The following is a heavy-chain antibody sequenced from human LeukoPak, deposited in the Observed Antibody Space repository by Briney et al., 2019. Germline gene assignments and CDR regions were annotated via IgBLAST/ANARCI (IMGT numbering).Heavy chain of an antibody. CDR1: GFTFSSYG. CDR3: AKDSKFPYDSSSYCDY. V-gene: IGHV3-30*18. Sequence: GRSLRLSCAASGFTFSSYGMHWVRQAPGKGLEWVAVISYDGSNKYYADSVKGRFTISRDNSKNTLYLQMNSLRAEDTAVYYCAKDSKFPYDSSSYCDYWGQGTLVTVSS. J-gene: IGHJ4*02. CDR2: ISYDGSNK. D-gene: IGHD3-22*01.